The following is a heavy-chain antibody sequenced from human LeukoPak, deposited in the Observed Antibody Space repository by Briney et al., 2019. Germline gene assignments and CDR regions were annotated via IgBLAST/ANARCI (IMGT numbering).Heavy chain of an antibody. D-gene: IGHD3-10*01. CDR2: IYYSGST. CDR1: GGSISSYY. J-gene: IGHJ5*02. V-gene: IGHV4-39*07. Sequence: SETLSLTCTVSGGSISSYYWGWIRQPPGKGLEWIGSIYYSGSTYYNPSLKSRVTISVDTSKNQFSLKLSSVTAADTAVYYCARDRVSGSYYMDNWFDPWGQGTLVTVSS. CDR3: ARDRVSGSYYMDNWFDP.